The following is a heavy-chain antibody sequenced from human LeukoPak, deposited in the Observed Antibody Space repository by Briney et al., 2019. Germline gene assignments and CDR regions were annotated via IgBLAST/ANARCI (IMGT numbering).Heavy chain of an antibody. CDR2: IHYSGST. CDR1: GGSISSSTYY. Sequence: SETLSLTRSVSGGSISSSTYYWVWIRQPPGKGLEWIGNIHYSGSTYYNPSLKSRVSISVDTSKNQFSLKLSSVTAADTAVYYCARQEMATVDYWGQGTLVTVSS. V-gene: IGHV4-39*01. CDR3: ARQEMATVDY. J-gene: IGHJ4*02. D-gene: IGHD5-24*01.